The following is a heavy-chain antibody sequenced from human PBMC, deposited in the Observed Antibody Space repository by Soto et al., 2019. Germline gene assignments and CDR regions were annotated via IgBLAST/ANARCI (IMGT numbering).Heavy chain of an antibody. D-gene: IGHD2-2*02. CDR1: GYTFTSYY. CDR2: INPSGGST. CDR3: ARDKSGDCSSTSSYTKGGMDV. V-gene: IGHV1-46*01. Sequence: ASVKVSCKASGYTFTSYYMHWVRQAPGQGLEWMGIINPSGGSTSYAQKFQGRVTMTRDTSTSTVYMELSSLRSEDTAVYYCARDKSGDCSSTSSYTKGGMDVWGQGTTVTVSS. J-gene: IGHJ6*02.